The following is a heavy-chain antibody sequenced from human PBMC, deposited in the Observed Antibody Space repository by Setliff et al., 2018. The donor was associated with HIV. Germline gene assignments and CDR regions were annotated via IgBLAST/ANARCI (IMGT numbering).Heavy chain of an antibody. CDR2: MYSTGTT. V-gene: IGHV4-4*07. D-gene: IGHD2-15*01. CDR1: GGSVSSDF. Sequence: SETLSLTCTVSGGSVSSDFWSWIRQPAGKGLEWLGRMYSTGTTNYNPSLKSRLTMSIDTSRNQFSLELNSVTAADTAVYFCAKAAPGSIPGFPEYFHHWGQGTLVTVSS. CDR3: AKAAPGSIPGFPEYFHH. J-gene: IGHJ1*01.